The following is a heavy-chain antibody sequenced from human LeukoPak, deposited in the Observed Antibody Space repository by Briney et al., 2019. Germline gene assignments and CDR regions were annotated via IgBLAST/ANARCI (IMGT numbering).Heavy chain of an antibody. V-gene: IGHV3-23*01. CDR1: GFIFSSYA. CDR3: ANDLEVIVPAANGH. Sequence: GSLRLSCAASGFIFSSYAMSWVRQAPGKGLEWVSAISGSGGNTFYADSVKGRFTISRDNSKNTLYLQMNTLRAEDTAVYSCANDLEVIVPAANGHWGQGTLVTVPS. J-gene: IGHJ4*02. CDR2: ISGSGGNT. D-gene: IGHD2-2*01.